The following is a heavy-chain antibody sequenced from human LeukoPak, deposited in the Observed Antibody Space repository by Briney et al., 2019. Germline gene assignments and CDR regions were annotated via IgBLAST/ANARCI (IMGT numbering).Heavy chain of an antibody. V-gene: IGHV1-18*01. D-gene: IGHD3-3*01. CDR3: ARHDFWSGYYYYYYMDV. CDR1: GGTFSSYA. Sequence: GASVKVSCKASGGTFSSYAISWVRQAPGQGLEWMGWISAYNGNTNYAQKLQGRVTMTTDTSTSTAYMELRSLRSDDTAVYYCARHDFWSGYYYYYYMDVWGKGTTVTVPS. CDR2: ISAYNGNT. J-gene: IGHJ6*03.